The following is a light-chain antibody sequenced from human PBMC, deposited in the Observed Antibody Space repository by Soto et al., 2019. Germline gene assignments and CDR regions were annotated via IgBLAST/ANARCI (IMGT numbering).Light chain of an antibody. J-gene: IGKJ1*01. CDR1: QNINKW. CDR3: LQDYNYPRT. V-gene: IGKV1-5*01. Sequence: DIQMTQSASTLSATQGDRVTITCRASQNINKWIAWYQQKPGKAPKFLIYDASTLESGVPSRFSGSGSGTDFTLTISSLQPEDFATYYCLQDYNYPRTFGQGTKVDIK. CDR2: DAS.